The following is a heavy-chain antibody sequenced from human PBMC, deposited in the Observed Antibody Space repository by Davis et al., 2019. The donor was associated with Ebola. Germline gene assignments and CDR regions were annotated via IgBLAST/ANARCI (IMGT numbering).Heavy chain of an antibody. D-gene: IGHD3-9*01. V-gene: IGHV3-30*03. CDR1: GFTFRSNG. CDR2: ISYDGRNT. J-gene: IGHJ4*02. Sequence: GESLKISCAASGFTFRSNGMHWARQAPGKGLEWLAVISYDGRNTYYADSVKGRFTISRDNSKSTLFLQMNSLKVEDTAVYYCASYQYFESRPSYFWGQGTLVTVSS. CDR3: ASYQYFESRPSYF.